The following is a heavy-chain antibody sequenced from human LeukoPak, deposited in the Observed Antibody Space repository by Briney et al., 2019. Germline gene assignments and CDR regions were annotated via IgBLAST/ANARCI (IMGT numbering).Heavy chain of an antibody. D-gene: IGHD3-10*01. CDR2: ISGSGGTT. J-gene: IGHJ3*02. Sequence: PGGSLRLSCAASGFTFRSDAMSWVRQAPGKGLEWVSGISGSGGTTYYADSVKGRFTISRDNSKNTLYLQMNSLRAEDTAVYYCAKDLGESWPDDAFDIWGQGTMVTVSS. V-gene: IGHV3-23*01. CDR3: AKDLGESWPDDAFDI. CDR1: GFTFRSDA.